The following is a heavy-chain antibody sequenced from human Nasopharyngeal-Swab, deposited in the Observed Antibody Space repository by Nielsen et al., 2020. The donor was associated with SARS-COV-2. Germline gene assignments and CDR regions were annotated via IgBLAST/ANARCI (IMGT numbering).Heavy chain of an antibody. CDR3: ASEYCSSTSCYP. D-gene: IGHD2-2*01. CDR2: IIPIFGTA. CDR1: GGTFSSYA. J-gene: IGHJ5*02. Sequence: SVKVSCKTSGGTFSSYAISWVRQAPGQGLEWMGGIIPIFGTANYAQKFQGRVTITADESTSTAYMELSSLRSEDTAVYYCASEYCSSTSCYPWGQGTLVTVSS. V-gene: IGHV1-69*13.